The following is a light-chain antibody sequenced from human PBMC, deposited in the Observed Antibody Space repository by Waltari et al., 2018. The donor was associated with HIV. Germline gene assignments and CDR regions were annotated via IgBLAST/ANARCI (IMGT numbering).Light chain of an antibody. CDR1: NIGSKS. Sequence: SYVLTQPPSVSVAPGQTARITCGGNNIGSKSVHWYQQKPGQAPVLVVYDDSDRPSGFPERFSGSNSGNTATLTISRVEAGDEADYYCQVWDSSSDLVFGGGTKLTVL. V-gene: IGLV3-21*02. CDR3: QVWDSSSDLV. CDR2: DDS. J-gene: IGLJ3*02.